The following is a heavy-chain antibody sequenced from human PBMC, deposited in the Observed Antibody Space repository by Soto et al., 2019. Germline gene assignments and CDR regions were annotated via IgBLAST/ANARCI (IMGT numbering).Heavy chain of an antibody. CDR1: GFTFSSYS. Sequence: GGSLRLSCAASGFTFSSYSMNWVRQAPGKGLEWVSYISSSSSTIYYADSVKGRFTISRDNSKNTLYLQMNSLRAEDTAVYYCAKVGDYDFWSGSTPPPSDYWGQGTLVTV. CDR3: AKVGDYDFWSGSTPPPSDY. CDR2: ISSSSSTI. V-gene: IGHV3-48*01. J-gene: IGHJ4*02. D-gene: IGHD3-3*01.